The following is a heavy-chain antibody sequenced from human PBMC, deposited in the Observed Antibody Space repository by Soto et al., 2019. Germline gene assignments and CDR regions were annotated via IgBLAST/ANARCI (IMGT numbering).Heavy chain of an antibody. CDR2: ISAYNGNT. Sequence: ASVKVSCKAYGYTFTSYGISWVRLAPGQGLEWMGWISAYNGNTNYAQKLQGRVTMTTDTSTSTAYMELRSLRSDDTAVYYCARASGSYKNYYYGMDVWGQGTTVTVSS. V-gene: IGHV1-18*01. CDR1: GYTFTSYG. D-gene: IGHD3-10*01. J-gene: IGHJ6*02. CDR3: ARASGSYKNYYYGMDV.